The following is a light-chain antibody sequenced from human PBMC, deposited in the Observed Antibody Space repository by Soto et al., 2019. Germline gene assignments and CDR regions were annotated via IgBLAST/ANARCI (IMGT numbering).Light chain of an antibody. CDR1: QGISHY. CDR3: QQYNSGPWT. CDR2: TAS. J-gene: IGKJ1*01. V-gene: IGKV1-27*01. Sequence: DIQMTQSPSSLSASVGDRVTITCRASQGISHYLAWYQQKPGKVPKLLIYTASTLQSGVPSRFSGSESGTDFTLTISSLQPEDVATYHCQQYNSGPWTFGQGTKVEVK.